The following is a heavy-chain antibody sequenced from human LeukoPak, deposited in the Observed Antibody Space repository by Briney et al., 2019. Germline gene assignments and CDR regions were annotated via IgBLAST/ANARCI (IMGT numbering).Heavy chain of an antibody. Sequence: PGGSLRLSCAASGFTFSSYSMNWVRQAPGKGLEWVSSISSSSSYIYYADSVKGRFTISRDNAKNSLYLQMNSLRAEDTAVYYCARDNGVVLERRWYYYMDVWGKGTTVTVSS. CDR2: ISSSSSYI. CDR1: GFTFSSYS. J-gene: IGHJ6*03. D-gene: IGHD1-1*01. V-gene: IGHV3-21*01. CDR3: ARDNGVVLERRWYYYMDV.